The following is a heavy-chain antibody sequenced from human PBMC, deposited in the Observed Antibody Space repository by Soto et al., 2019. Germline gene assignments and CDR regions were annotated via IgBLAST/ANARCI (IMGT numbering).Heavy chain of an antibody. D-gene: IGHD7-27*01. CDR2: IYRGGEI. V-gene: IGHV3-66*01. Sequence: EVQVVESGGGLVQPGGSLRLSCAASGFYVSNYYMSWFRQAPGKGLEWVSVIYRGGEIYYADSVQSRSTTSRDTSRKSLDLQMNSLRVDDAAVYDCAMDRRAGETLWGQGVVVTVSS. CDR3: AMDRRAGETL. J-gene: IGHJ4*02. CDR1: GFYVSNYY.